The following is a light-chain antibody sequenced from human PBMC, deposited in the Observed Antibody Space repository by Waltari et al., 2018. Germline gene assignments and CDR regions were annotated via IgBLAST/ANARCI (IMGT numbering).Light chain of an antibody. J-gene: IGKJ2*01. V-gene: IGKV3-15*01. CDR3: QQYNNWPPMYT. CDR2: VAS. Sequence: EIVMTQSPATLSVSPGERATLSCRASQSVSSNLAWYQQKPGQAPRLLIHVASTRATGIPSRFSGSGSGTEFTLTISSMQSEDFAVYYCQQYNNWPPMYTFGQGTKLEIK. CDR1: QSVSSN.